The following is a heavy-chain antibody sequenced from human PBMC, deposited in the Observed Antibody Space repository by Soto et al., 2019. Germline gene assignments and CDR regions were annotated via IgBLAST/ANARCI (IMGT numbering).Heavy chain of an antibody. J-gene: IGHJ4*02. Sequence: PGGSLRLSCAASGFTFSSYGMHWVRQAPGKGLEWVAVIWYDGSNKYYADSVKGRFTISRDNSKNTLYLQMNSLRAEDTAVYYCARDPGYCSGGSCYLQSFDYWGQGTLVTVSS. V-gene: IGHV3-33*01. CDR1: GFTFSSYG. CDR2: IWYDGSNK. D-gene: IGHD2-15*01. CDR3: ARDPGYCSGGSCYLQSFDY.